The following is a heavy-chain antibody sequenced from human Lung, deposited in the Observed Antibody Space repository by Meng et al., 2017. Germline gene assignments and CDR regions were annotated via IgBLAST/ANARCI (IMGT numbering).Heavy chain of an antibody. V-gene: IGHV4-4*03. CDR3: ARGLGEAVVPRTMFDY. CDR1: DGSIRSSNW. Sequence: QRLDSAPDLVNPPGTLTLTCGVCDGSIRSSNWWSWVRQPPGKGLEWIGEIYHRGGTKYNPSLKSRVTISVDKSKNQFSLKLSSVTAADTAVYYCARGLGEAVVPRTMFDYWGQGTLVTVSS. D-gene: IGHD2-2*01. J-gene: IGHJ4*02. CDR2: IYHRGGT.